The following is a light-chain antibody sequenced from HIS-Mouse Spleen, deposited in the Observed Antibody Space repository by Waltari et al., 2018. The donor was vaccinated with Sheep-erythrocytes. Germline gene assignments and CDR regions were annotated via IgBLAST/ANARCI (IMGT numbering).Light chain of an antibody. CDR2: DVS. V-gene: IGLV2-11*01. Sequence: SVSGSPGQSVTISCTGTSSYVCGYNYFSWYQQHPGKAPKLRIYDVSKRPSGVPDRFAGSKSGNTASLTISGLQAEDEADYYCCSYAGSYNHVFATGTKVTVL. CDR1: SSYVCGYNY. CDR3: CSYAGSYNHV. J-gene: IGLJ1*01.